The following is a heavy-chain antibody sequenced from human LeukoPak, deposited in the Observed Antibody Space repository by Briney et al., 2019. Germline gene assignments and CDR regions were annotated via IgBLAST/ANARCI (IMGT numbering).Heavy chain of an antibody. CDR1: GGSISSSSSY. CDR3: ARGLWPDYYYYYYMDV. CDR2: IYYSGST. D-gene: IGHD5-18*01. J-gene: IGHJ6*03. Sequence: PSETLSLTCSVSGGSISSSSSYWGWIRQPPGKGLEWIGSIYYSGSTYYNPSLKSRVTISVDTSKNQFSLKLSSVTAADTAVYYCARGLWPDYYYYYYMDVWGKGTTVTASS. V-gene: IGHV4-39*07.